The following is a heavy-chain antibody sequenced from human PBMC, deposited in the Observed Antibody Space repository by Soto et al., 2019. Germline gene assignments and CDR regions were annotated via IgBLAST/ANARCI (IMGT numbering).Heavy chain of an antibody. Sequence: GGSLRLSCAVSGFTFTNYGINWVRQAPGKGLEWVSSVSKSDYTYYSDSVKGRFTISRDNAKNSVSLQMNNLRAEDTAVYYCAREDSIIIPAVADFWGQGTLVTVSS. V-gene: IGHV3-21*01. D-gene: IGHD6-19*01. J-gene: IGHJ4*02. CDR2: VSKSDYT. CDR3: AREDSIIIPAVADF. CDR1: GFTFTNYG.